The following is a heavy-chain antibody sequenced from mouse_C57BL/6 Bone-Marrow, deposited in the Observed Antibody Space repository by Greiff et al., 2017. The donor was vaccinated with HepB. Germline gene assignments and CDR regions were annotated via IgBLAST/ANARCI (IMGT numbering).Heavy chain of an antibody. V-gene: IGHV7-3*01. D-gene: IGHD1-1*01. CDR2: IRNKANGYTT. Sequence: EVKVVESGGGLVQPGGSLSLSCAASGFTFTDYYMSWVRQPPGEALEWLGFIRNKANGYTTEYNASVKGRFTISRDTSQSILYLQMNALSAEDSATYDCSRYIVYYGEAMDYWGQGTSVTVSS. CDR1: GFTFTDYY. J-gene: IGHJ4*01. CDR3: SRYIVYYGEAMDY.